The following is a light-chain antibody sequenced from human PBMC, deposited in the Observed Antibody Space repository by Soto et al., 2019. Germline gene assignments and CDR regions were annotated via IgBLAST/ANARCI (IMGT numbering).Light chain of an antibody. J-gene: IGLJ2*01. CDR3: CSYSGTSHVV. CDR2: DVS. V-gene: IGLV2-11*01. Sequence: QSALTQPRSVSGSPGQSVTISCTGTSGDVGGCKYVSWYQQHPGKAPKLMIYDVSERPSGVPDRLSGSKSGNTASLTISGLQADDEADYYCCSYSGTSHVVFGGGTKLTVL. CDR1: SGDVGGCKY.